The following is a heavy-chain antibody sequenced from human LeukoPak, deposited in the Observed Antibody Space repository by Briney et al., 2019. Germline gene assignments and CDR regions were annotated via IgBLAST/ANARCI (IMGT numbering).Heavy chain of an antibody. CDR3: AREYDSSGYYPVHDY. CDR2: IYTSGST. Sequence: PSETLSLTCAVSGYSISSGYYWSWIRQPAGKGLEWIGRIYTSGSTNYNPSLKSRVTMSVDTSKNQFSLKLSSVTAADTAVYYCAREYDSSGYYPVHDYWGQGTLVTVSS. J-gene: IGHJ4*02. D-gene: IGHD3-22*01. V-gene: IGHV4-4*07. CDR1: GYSISSGYY.